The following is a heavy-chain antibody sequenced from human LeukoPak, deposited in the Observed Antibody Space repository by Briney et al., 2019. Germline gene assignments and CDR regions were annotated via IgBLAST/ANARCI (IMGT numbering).Heavy chain of an antibody. CDR2: INPNSGGT. Sequence: ASVKVSCKASGGTFSSYAISWVRQAPGQGLEWMGWINPNSGGTNYAQKFQGRVTMTRDTSISTAYMELSRLRSDDTAVYYCARAHIVVVPAASQGFDPWGQGTLVTVSS. D-gene: IGHD2-2*01. CDR1: GGTFSSYA. CDR3: ARAHIVVVPAASQGFDP. V-gene: IGHV1-2*02. J-gene: IGHJ5*02.